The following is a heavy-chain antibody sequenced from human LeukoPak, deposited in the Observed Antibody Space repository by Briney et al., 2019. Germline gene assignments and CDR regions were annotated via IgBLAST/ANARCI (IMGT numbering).Heavy chain of an antibody. CDR2: IRSKAYGGTT. J-gene: IGHJ4*02. V-gene: IGHV3-49*03. Sequence: GGSLRLSCTASGFTFGDYAMSWFRQAPGKGLEWVGFIRSKAYGGTTEYAASVKGRFTISRDDSKSIAYLQMNSLKTGVTAVYYCTHSGYDYYFDYWGQGTLVTVSS. D-gene: IGHD5-12*01. CDR1: GFTFGDYA. CDR3: THSGYDYYFDY.